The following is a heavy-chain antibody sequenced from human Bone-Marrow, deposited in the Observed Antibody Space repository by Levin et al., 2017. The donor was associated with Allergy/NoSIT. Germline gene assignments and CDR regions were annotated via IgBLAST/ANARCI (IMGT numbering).Heavy chain of an antibody. CDR1: GGSISSGGYY. V-gene: IGHV4-31*03. CDR3: ARDRRGLIRTTVTTDAFDI. CDR2: IYYSGST. J-gene: IGHJ3*02. Sequence: SETLSLTCTVSGGSISSGGYYWSWIRQHPGKGLEWIGYIYYSGSTYYNPSLKSRVTISVDTSKNQFSLKLSSVTAADTAVYYCARDRRGLIRTTVTTDAFDIWGQGTMVTVSS. D-gene: IGHD4-17*01.